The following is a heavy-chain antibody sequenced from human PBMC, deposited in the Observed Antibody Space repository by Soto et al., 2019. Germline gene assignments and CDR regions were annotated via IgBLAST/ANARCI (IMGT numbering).Heavy chain of an antibody. V-gene: IGHV3-30*18. CDR2: ISYDEIDK. Sequence: PGGSLRLSCAASGFTFSSFGIHWVRQAPGKGLEWVAVISYDEIDKNYADSVKGRFTISRENSKNMVYLQMNSLRAEDTAVYYCAKDLREMATIRPDYWGQGTLVTVSS. D-gene: IGHD5-12*01. CDR1: GFTFSSFG. CDR3: AKDLREMATIRPDY. J-gene: IGHJ4*02.